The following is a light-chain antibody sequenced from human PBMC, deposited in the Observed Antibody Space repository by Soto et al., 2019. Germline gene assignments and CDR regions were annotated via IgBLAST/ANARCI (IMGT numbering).Light chain of an antibody. J-gene: IGKJ1*01. CDR1: QSISDW. CDR3: QQQNSSPWT. CDR2: DAS. V-gene: IGKV1-5*01. Sequence: DIQMTQSTSTLSASVGDRVTITCRASQSISDWLAWFQQKPGKAPKVLIYDASTLESGVPSRFSGSGSGTEFTLTISSLQPEDSATYYCQQQNSSPWTFGQGTRVEIK.